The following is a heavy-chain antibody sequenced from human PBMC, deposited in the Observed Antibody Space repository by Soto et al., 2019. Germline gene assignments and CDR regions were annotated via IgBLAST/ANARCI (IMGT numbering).Heavy chain of an antibody. Sequence: QVQLVQSGAEEKKPGASVKVSCKASGYTFTGYAMHWVRQAPGQRLEWMGWINAGNGNTKYSQKFQGRVTITRDTSASTAYMALSSLRSEDTAVYYCARAVAVAADFDYWGLGTLVTVSS. D-gene: IGHD6-19*01. CDR2: INAGNGNT. V-gene: IGHV1-3*05. CDR3: ARAVAVAADFDY. J-gene: IGHJ4*02. CDR1: GYTFTGYA.